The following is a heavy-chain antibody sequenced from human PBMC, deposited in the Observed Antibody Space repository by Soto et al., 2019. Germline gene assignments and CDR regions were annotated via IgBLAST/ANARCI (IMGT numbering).Heavy chain of an antibody. V-gene: IGHV4-4*02. Sequence: QVHLQESGPGLVKPSETLSLTCAVSGASIGSGGWWSWVRQPPGKGLEWIAEIFHDGNTNYSPSLKSRVAISVAKSQNQFSLNVYSVTAADTAVYYCARHEGWTGPDQWGQGTLVTVSS. CDR2: IFHDGNT. CDR1: GASIGSGGW. J-gene: IGHJ5*02. D-gene: IGHD2-8*02. CDR3: ARHEGWTGPDQ.